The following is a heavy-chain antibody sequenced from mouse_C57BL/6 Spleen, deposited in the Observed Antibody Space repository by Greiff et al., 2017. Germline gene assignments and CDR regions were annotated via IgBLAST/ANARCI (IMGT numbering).Heavy chain of an antibody. CDR2: IHPNSGSP. CDR1: GSPFTSYW. V-gene: IGHV1-64*01. CDR3: ARLDFDY. Sequence: QVQLQQPGAELVKPGASVQLSCKASGSPFTSYWMHWVKQRPGQGLEWIGMIHPNSGSPNYNEKFKSMATLTVDKSSSTAYLQLSSLTSEDPAVSSCARLDFDYWGQGTTLTVSS. J-gene: IGHJ2*01.